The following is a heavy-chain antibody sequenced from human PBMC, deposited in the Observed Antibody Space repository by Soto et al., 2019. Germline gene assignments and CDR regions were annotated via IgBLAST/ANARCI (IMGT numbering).Heavy chain of an antibody. J-gene: IGHJ4*02. CDR3: ERDPKVSGSSQTRPDF. CDR1: SGSFSCYY. Sequence: SETLSLTCSIYSGSFSCYYWSWIRQPPGKGLEWIGEISQSGNTNYSPSLKSRVSISIDTSKKQFSLNLASVSAADTAVYYCERDPKVSGSSQTRPDFWGQGTLVT. D-gene: IGHD6-6*01. V-gene: IGHV4-34*01. CDR2: ISQSGNT.